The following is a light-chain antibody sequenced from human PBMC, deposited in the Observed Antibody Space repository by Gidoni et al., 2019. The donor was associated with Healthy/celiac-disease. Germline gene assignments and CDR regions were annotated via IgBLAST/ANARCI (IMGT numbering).Light chain of an antibody. J-gene: IGKJ2*03. CDR3: EQSYSTPPS. V-gene: IGKV1-39*01. Sequence: DIQMTQSPSSLSAAVGDRVTITCRASQSMSSYLDWYQQKPGKAPKLLIYAASSLQSGVPPRFSGSGSGTDFTLTISRLQPEDFATYYCEQSYSTPPSFGQGTKLEIK. CDR2: AAS. CDR1: QSMSSY.